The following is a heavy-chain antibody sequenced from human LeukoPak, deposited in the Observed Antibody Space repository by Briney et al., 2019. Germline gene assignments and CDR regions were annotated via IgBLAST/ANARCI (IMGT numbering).Heavy chain of an antibody. Sequence: GGSLRLSCAASGFALRSYTVTWVRQAPGKGLEWVSYISDSANTKYYADSVKGRFTISRDNAKNSVDLQMNSLRAEDTAVYYCAKDVTYSSSRGGFDPWGQGTLVTVSS. CDR2: ISDSANTK. CDR1: GFALRSYT. CDR3: AKDVTYSSSRGGFDP. V-gene: IGHV3-48*01. J-gene: IGHJ5*02. D-gene: IGHD6-6*01.